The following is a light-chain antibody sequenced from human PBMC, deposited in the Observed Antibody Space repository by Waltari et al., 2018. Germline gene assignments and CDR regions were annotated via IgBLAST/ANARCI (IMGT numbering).Light chain of an antibody. CDR2: DAS. V-gene: IGKV3-11*01. Sequence: EIVLTQSPATLSLSPGERATLPCRASQSVGSQLAWYQQKSGQAPRLLICDASNRAPGIPARFSGRGSGTDFTLTITSLEPEDFAVYYCQQRLSWPITFGGGTKVEIK. CDR3: QQRLSWPIT. CDR1: QSVGSQ. J-gene: IGKJ4*01.